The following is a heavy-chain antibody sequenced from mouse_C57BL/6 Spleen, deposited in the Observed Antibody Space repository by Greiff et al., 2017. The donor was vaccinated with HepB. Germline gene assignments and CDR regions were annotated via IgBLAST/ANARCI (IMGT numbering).Heavy chain of an antibody. J-gene: IGHJ4*01. CDR1: GYTFTSYG. CDR3: AREGLSYGKGTYYAMDY. Sequence: QVQLKESGAELARPGASVKLSCKASGYTFTSYGISWVKQRTGQGLEWIGEIYPRSGNTYYNEKFKGKATLTADKSSSTAYMELRSLTSEDSAVYFCAREGLSYGKGTYYAMDYWGQGTSVTVSS. D-gene: IGHD2-1*01. CDR2: IYPRSGNT. V-gene: IGHV1-81*01.